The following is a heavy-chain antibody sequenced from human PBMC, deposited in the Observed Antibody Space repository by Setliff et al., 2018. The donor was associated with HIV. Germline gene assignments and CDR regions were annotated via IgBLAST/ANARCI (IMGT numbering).Heavy chain of an antibody. D-gene: IGHD6-25*01. CDR1: GASISSGLYY. CDR3: ARGVGSSAWPFDY. J-gene: IGHJ4*02. V-gene: IGHV4-61*02. Sequence: TLSLTCTVSGASISSGLYYWNWIRQPAGKGLEWIGRISSSGSTTYSPSLKSRVTISVDTSKNQFSLNLRSVTAADTAVYYCARGVGSSAWPFDYWGQGALVTVSS. CDR2: ISSSGST.